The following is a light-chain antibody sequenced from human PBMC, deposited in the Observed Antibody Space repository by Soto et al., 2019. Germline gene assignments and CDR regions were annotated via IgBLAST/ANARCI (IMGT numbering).Light chain of an antibody. J-gene: IGKJ1*01. CDR3: QQYNNWPPWT. CDR2: GAS. Sequence: EIVMTQSPATLSVSPGERATLSCRASQSVSSNLAWYQQKPGQAPRLLIYGASTRATGIPARFSGSGSGTECTLTISSLQSEDFAVYYCQQYNNWPPWTFGQGTKV. V-gene: IGKV3-15*01. CDR1: QSVSSN.